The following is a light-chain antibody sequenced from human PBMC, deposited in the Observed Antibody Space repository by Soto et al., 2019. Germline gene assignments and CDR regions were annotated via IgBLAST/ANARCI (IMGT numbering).Light chain of an antibody. CDR3: QSADSSGAYQV. CDR1: ALPKQF. Sequence: SYELTQPPSVSVSPGQTARITCSGDALPKQFAYWYQQKPGQAPLLLLYKDIERPSGIPERFSGSSSGTTVTLTISGVQAEDEADYYCQSADSSGAYQVFGGGTKLTVL. J-gene: IGLJ2*01. V-gene: IGLV3-25*02. CDR2: KDI.